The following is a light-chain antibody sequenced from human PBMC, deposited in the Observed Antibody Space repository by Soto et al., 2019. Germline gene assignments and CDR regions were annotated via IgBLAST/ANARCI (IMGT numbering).Light chain of an antibody. CDR1: QSVNSSY. J-gene: IGKJ1*01. CDR2: AAS. CDR3: QQYDTSRWT. V-gene: IGKV3-20*01. Sequence: EVVLTQSPGTLSLSPGERATLSCRASQSVNSSYFAWYQQKPGQSPRLLIYAASTRATGIPDRFIGSGSGADFTFTISRLEPEDFAVYYCQQYDTSRWTFGQGTKVEI.